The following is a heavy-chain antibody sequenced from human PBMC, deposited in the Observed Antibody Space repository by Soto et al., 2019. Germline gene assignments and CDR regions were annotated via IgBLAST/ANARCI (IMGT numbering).Heavy chain of an antibody. CDR1: GGSISTGDYS. V-gene: IGHV4-30-2*01. CDR2: IYQSGSA. CDR3: ARKVGYGRLAY. D-gene: IGHD5-12*01. J-gene: IGHJ4*02. Sequence: QLQLQESGSGLVKPSQTLSLICNVSGGSISTGDYSWNWIRQPPGKGLEWIGYIYQSGSAYYNPSLKCLVTISVDLSKNQFSLKMTTVPAADTAVYYCARKVGYGRLAYWGQGALVTVSS.